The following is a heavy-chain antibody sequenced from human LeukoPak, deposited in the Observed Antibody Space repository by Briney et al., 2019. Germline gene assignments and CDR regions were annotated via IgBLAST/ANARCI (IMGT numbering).Heavy chain of an antibody. CDR3: ATRGDVPYYYYYMDV. V-gene: IGHV3-48*03. Sequence: PGGSLRLSCAASGFTFSSYEMNWVRQAPGKGLEWVSYISSSGSTIYYADSVKGRFTISRDNAKNSLYLQMNSLRSEDTAVYYCATRGDVPYYYYYMDVWGKGTTVTVSS. CDR1: GFTFSSYE. J-gene: IGHJ6*03. D-gene: IGHD3-16*01. CDR2: ISSSGSTI.